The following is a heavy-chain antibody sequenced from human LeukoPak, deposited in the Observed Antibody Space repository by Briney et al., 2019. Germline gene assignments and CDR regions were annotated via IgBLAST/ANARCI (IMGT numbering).Heavy chain of an antibody. V-gene: IGHV1-3*01. J-gene: IGHJ3*02. D-gene: IGHD4-17*01. CDR2: INAGNGNT. Sequence: ASVTVSCKASGYTFTSYAMHWVRQAPGQRLEWMGWINAGNGNTKYSQKFQARVTITRDTSASTAYMELSSLRSEDTAVYCCARIDYGCYQGAFDIWGQGTMVPVSS. CDR3: ARIDYGCYQGAFDI. CDR1: GYTFTSYA.